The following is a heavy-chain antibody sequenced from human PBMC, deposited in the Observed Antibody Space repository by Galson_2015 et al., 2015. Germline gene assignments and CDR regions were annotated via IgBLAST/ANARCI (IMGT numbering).Heavy chain of an antibody. Sequence: SLRLSCAASGFTFSSYAMHWVRQAPGKGLEWVAVISYDGSNKYYADSVKGRFTISRDNSKNTLYLQMNSLRAEDTAVYYCARDYRLGSKYYFDYWGQGTLVTVSS. J-gene: IGHJ4*02. V-gene: IGHV3-30-3*01. CDR2: ISYDGSNK. CDR1: GFTFSSYA. D-gene: IGHD2-15*01. CDR3: ARDYRLGSKYYFDY.